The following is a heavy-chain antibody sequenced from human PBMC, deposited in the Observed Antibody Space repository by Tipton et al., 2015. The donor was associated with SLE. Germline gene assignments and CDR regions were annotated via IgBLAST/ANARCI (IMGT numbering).Heavy chain of an antibody. CDR2: IRASSK. D-gene: IGHD3-3*01. J-gene: IGHJ5*02. CDR1: GFTFSNYG. V-gene: IGHV3-23*01. CDR3: ARARPLFNWFDP. Sequence: SLRLSCEASGFTFSNYGMNWVRQAPGKGLEWVATIRASSKYHAESVMGRFTISRDNSKNTLYLQMASLRADDTAVYYCARARPLFNWFDPWGQGTLVIVSS.